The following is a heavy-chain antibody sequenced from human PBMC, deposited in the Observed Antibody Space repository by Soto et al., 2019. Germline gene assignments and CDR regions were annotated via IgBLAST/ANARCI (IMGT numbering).Heavy chain of an antibody. J-gene: IGHJ6*02. V-gene: IGHV2-70*01. D-gene: IGHD3-10*01. CDR3: ARIHYYGSGRTPYGMDV. CDR1: GFSISTSGMC. CDR2: IDWDDDK. Sequence: GSGPTLVNPTQTLTLTCTFSGFSISTSGMCVSWIRQPPGKALEWLALIDWDDDKYYSTSLKTRLTISKDTSKNQVVLTMTNMDPVDTATYYCARIHYYGSGRTPYGMDVWGQGTTVTVSS.